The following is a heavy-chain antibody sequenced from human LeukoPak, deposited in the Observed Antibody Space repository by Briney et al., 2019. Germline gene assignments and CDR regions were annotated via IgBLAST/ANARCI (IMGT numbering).Heavy chain of an antibody. D-gene: IGHD2-2*02. Sequence: PGGSLRLSCAASGFTLSSNWMSWVRQAPGKGLEWVANIKQDGSDKYYVDSVKGRFTISRDNAKNSLYLQMNSLRVEDTAVYYCARHPRSRYCSSTSCYNPMGQSSPRFDPWGQGTLVTVSS. CDR3: ARHPRSRYCSSTSCYNPMGQSSPRFDP. CDR2: IKQDGSDK. J-gene: IGHJ5*02. CDR1: GFTLSSNW. V-gene: IGHV3-7*01.